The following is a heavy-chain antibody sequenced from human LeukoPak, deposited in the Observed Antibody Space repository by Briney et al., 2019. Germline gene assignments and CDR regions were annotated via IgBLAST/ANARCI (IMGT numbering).Heavy chain of an antibody. V-gene: IGHV3-66*01. D-gene: IGHD5-24*01. J-gene: IGHJ6*02. CDR2: IYSGGST. CDR3: ASRDKGYYYGMDV. Sequence: GGSLRLSCAASGFTVSSNYMSWVRQAPGEGLEWVSLIYSGGSTYYADSVQGRFTISRDNSKNTLYLQMNSLRAGDTAVYYCASRDKGYYYGMDVWGQGTTVTVSS. CDR1: GFTVSSNY.